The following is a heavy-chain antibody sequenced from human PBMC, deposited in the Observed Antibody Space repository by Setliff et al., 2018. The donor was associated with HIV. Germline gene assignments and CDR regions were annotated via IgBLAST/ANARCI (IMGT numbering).Heavy chain of an antibody. V-gene: IGHV3-23*01. CDR3: VKVSRGTVVRGVILVGYFDY. Sequence: PGGSLRLSCAASGFTFSTSVIRWVRQTPGKGLEWGSVISSRGGRTYHADSWKGRFTISRDNSKNTLYLKMSSLRVEHTAVYYCVKVSRGTVVRGVILVGYFDYWGQGTLVTVSS. CDR2: ISSRGGRT. CDR1: GFTFSTSV. D-gene: IGHD3-10*02. J-gene: IGHJ4*02.